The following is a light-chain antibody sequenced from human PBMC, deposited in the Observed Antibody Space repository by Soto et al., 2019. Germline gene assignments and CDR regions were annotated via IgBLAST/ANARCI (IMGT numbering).Light chain of an antibody. CDR2: GVS. CDR1: SSDIGGYNY. J-gene: IGLJ2*01. Sequence: QSALTQPPSASGSPGQSVTISCTGTSSDIGGYNYVSWYQQHPGKAPRLMIFGVSNRPSGISGRFSGSKSGNTASLTISGLQPEDEADYYCMSYIASTTTHWILGGGTKVTVL. V-gene: IGLV2-8*01. CDR3: MSYIASTTTHWI.